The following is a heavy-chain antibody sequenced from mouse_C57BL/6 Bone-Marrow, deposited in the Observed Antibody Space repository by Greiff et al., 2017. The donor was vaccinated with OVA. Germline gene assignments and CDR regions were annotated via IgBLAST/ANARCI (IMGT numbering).Heavy chain of an antibody. J-gene: IGHJ1*03. V-gene: IGHV1-81*01. CDR1: GYTFTSYG. Sequence: VQLQESGAELARPGASVKLSCKASGYTFTSYGISWVKQRTGQGLEWIGEIYPRSGNTYYNEKFKGKATLTADKSSSTAYMELRSLTSEDSAVYFCARYRYYGSSSYWYFDVWGTGTTVTVSS. CDR2: IYPRSGNT. CDR3: ARYRYYGSSSYWYFDV. D-gene: IGHD1-1*01.